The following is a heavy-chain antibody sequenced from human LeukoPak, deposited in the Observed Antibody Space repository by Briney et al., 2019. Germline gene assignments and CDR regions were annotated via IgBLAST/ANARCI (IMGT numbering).Heavy chain of an antibody. Sequence: PGGSLRLSCEASGFTFSAYAMSWVRQAPGKGLEWSPHISGRGATAYYADSVRGRFTISRDNSKNTLFLQMDSLGADDTAVYYCAKSSPFGTTWYGAIDVWGHGTTVTVSS. J-gene: IGHJ6*02. CDR3: AKSSPFGTTWYGAIDV. CDR1: GFTFSAYA. D-gene: IGHD6-13*01. CDR2: ISGRGATA. V-gene: IGHV3-23*01.